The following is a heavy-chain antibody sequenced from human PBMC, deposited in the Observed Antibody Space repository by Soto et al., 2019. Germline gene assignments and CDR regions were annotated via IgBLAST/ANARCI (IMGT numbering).Heavy chain of an antibody. CDR2: INPNGGST. J-gene: IGHJ6*03. CDR1: GYTFINYY. V-gene: IGHV1-46*03. Sequence: QVQLVQSGAEVKKPGASVKVSCKASGYTFINYYIHWVRQAPGQGLEWMGVINPNGGSTVYAQKFQGRVPLTRDTSTSTVYVELSSLRSDDTAVYFCVRATAARQRDYSYRYFLHIWGKGTTVTVSS. D-gene: IGHD6-6*01. CDR3: VRATAARQRDYSYRYFLHI.